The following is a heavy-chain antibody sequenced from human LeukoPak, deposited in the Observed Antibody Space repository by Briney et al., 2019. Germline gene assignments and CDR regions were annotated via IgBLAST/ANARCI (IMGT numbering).Heavy chain of an antibody. CDR3: AKGSITMVRGVTLPLGY. D-gene: IGHD3-10*01. J-gene: IGHJ4*02. CDR2: ISGSGGST. CDR1: GFTFSSYA. Sequence: GGSLRLSCAASGFTFSSYAMSWVRQAPGKGLEWVSAISGSGGSTYYADSVKGRFTIPRDNSKNTLYLKMNSLRAEDTAVYYCAKGSITMVRGVTLPLGYWGQGTLVTVSS. V-gene: IGHV3-23*01.